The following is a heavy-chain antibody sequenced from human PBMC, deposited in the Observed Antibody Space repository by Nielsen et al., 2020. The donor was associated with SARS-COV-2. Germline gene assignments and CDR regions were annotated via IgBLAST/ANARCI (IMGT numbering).Heavy chain of an antibody. V-gene: IGHV3-21*03. CDR3: TTGPDY. J-gene: IGHJ4*02. Sequence: VRQAPGKGLEWVSSISSSSSYIYYADSVKGRFTISRDNAKNSLYLQMNSLKTEDTAVYYCTTGPDYWGQGTLVTVSS. CDR2: ISSSSSYI.